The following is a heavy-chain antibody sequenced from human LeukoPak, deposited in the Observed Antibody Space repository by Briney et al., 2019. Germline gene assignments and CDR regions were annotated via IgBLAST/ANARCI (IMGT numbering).Heavy chain of an antibody. Sequence: SETLSLTCTVSGGSISSYYWSWIRQPAGKGLEWIGRLYTSGSTTYNPSLKSRVTMSVDTSENKFSLKLSSVTAADTAVYYCARVNLPAIRGAFDIWGQGTMVTASS. CDR2: LYTSGST. CDR3: ARVNLPAIRGAFDI. V-gene: IGHV4-4*07. D-gene: IGHD2-2*01. J-gene: IGHJ3*02. CDR1: GGSISSYY.